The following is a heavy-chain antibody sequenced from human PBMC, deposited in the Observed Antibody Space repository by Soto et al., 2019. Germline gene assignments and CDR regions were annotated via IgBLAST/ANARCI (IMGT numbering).Heavy chain of an antibody. CDR1: GFTFSSYG. J-gene: IGHJ4*02. D-gene: IGHD3-10*01. V-gene: IGHV3-30*03. CDR3: AREVLGSGSPEGPGY. Sequence: QVQLVESGGGVVQPGRSLRLSCAASGFTFSSYGMHWVRQAPGKGLEWVAVISYDGSNKYYADSVKGRFTISRDNSKNTLYLQMNSLRAEDTAVYYCAREVLGSGSPEGPGYWGQGTLVTVSS. CDR2: ISYDGSNK.